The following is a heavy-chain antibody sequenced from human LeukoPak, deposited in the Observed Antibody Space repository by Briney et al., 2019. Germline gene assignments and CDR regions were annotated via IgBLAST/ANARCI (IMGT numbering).Heavy chain of an antibody. D-gene: IGHD3-10*01. CDR2: ISSSSSYI. CDR1: GFTFSSYS. CDR3: ARDFSLFSGGSGELDY. Sequence: GGSLRLSCSASGFTFSSYSVNSVRQAPGRGLGWVPSISSSSSYIYYADSVKSLFTISRDNAKNSLYLQMNSLRAEAAAVYYGARDFSLFSGGSGELDYWGQGTLVTVSS. J-gene: IGHJ4*02. V-gene: IGHV3-21*01.